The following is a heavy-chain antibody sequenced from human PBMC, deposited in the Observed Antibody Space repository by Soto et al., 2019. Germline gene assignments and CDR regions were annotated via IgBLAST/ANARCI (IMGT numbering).Heavy chain of an antibody. Sequence: SETLSLTCTVSGGSITSGGYSWTWIRQSPGKGLEWIGYTYQSGSAYYNPSLKSRVTISVDRSKNQFSLNLTSVTAADTAVYYCARHYYGMDVWGQGTRVTFSS. CDR1: GGSITSGGYS. J-gene: IGHJ6*02. CDR2: TYQSGSA. CDR3: ARHYYGMDV. V-gene: IGHV4-30-2*06.